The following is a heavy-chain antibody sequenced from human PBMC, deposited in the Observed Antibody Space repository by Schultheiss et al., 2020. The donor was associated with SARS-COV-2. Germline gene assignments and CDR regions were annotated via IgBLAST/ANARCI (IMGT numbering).Heavy chain of an antibody. CDR3: ARDLVTANAFDI. D-gene: IGHD2-21*02. V-gene: IGHV3-23*01. J-gene: IGHJ3*02. Sequence: GESLKISCAASGFTFSSYAMSWVRQAPGKGLEWVSAISGSGGSTYYADSVKGRFTISRDNSKNTLYLQMNSLRAEDTAVYYCARDLVTANAFDIWGQGTMVTVSS. CDR1: GFTFSSYA. CDR2: ISGSGGST.